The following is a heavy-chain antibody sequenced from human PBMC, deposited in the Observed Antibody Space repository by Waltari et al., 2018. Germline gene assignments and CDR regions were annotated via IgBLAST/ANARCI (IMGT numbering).Heavy chain of an antibody. J-gene: IGHJ4*02. V-gene: IGHV1-18*04. CDR3: ARDYCSGDGCSLDC. CDR2: INRNNGNT. Sequence: QVQLVQSGNEVMKPGASVKVSCKASGYTLTSHRTTWVRQAPGQGPEWLGWINRNNGNTKFAQKFQGRVSLTTDTSTSTAYMDLRSLTSDDTAVYYCARDYCSGDGCSLDCWGQGTLVTVSS. D-gene: IGHD2-15*01. CDR1: GYTLTSHR.